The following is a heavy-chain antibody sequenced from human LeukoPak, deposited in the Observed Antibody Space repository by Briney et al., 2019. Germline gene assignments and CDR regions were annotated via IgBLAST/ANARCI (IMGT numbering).Heavy chain of an antibody. CDR1: GSSLSDLS. Sequence: GASVKVSCTVSGSSLSDLSMHWVRHSPPKGLEWLGGFHPENDEIIYAQNFQGRVTMSEDTSRDTAYMELRSLRSDDTAVYYCVTGDHSPYYFHYWGQGSLVTVSP. D-gene: IGHD4-11*01. J-gene: IGHJ4*02. CDR3: VTGDHSPYYFHY. CDR2: FHPENDEI. V-gene: IGHV1-24*01.